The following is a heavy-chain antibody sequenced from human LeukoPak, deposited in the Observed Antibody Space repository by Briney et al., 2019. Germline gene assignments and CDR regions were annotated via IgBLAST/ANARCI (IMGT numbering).Heavy chain of an antibody. CDR2: INSDGGST. V-gene: IGHV3-74*01. CDR1: GFTFSSFW. Sequence: AGSLRLSRAASGFTFSSFWMYWVRHAPGKGLVWVSRINSDGGSTTYADSVKGRFTISRDNAKNTVYLQMNSLRAEDTAVYYCARRRERGASDAFAFWGQGTMVTVSS. D-gene: IGHD3-16*01. J-gene: IGHJ3*01. CDR3: ARRRERGASDAFAF.